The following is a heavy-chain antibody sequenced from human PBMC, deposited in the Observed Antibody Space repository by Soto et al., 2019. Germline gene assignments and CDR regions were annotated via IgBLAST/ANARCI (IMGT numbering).Heavy chain of an antibody. CDR2: INSDGSST. CDR3: VRTSLVVAAATREDY. V-gene: IGHV3-74*01. CDR1: GFTFSSYW. D-gene: IGHD2-15*01. Sequence: EVQLVESGGGLVQPGGSLRLSCAASGFTFSSYWMHWVRQAPGKGLVWVSRINSDGSSTSYADSVKGRFTISRDNAKNTLYLQRNRRRAEDTAVYYCVRTSLVVAAATREDYWGQGTLVTVSS. J-gene: IGHJ4*02.